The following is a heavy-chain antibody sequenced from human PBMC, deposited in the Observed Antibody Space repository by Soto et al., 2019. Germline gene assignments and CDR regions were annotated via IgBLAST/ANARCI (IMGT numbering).Heavy chain of an antibody. CDR3: ARVEVRGVNHQTQHYYYYYYMDV. D-gene: IGHD3-10*01. CDR2: IYYSGST. Sequence: PSETLSLTCTVSGGSISSYYWSWIRQPPGKGLEWIGYIYYSGSTNYNPSLKSRVTISVDTSKNQFSLKLSSVTAADTAVYYCARVEVRGVNHQTQHYYYYYYMDVWGKGTTVTVSS. CDR1: GGSISSYY. V-gene: IGHV4-59*01. J-gene: IGHJ6*03.